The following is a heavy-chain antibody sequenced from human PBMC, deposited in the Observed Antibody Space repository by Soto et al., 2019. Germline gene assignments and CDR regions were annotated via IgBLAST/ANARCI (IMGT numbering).Heavy chain of an antibody. CDR1: GYTLTELS. CDR3: APLTDFVVDPAARGVFDP. Sequence: ASVNVSCKVSGYTLTELSMHWVLQAPGKGLEWMGGFDPEDGETIYAQKFQGRVTMTEDTSTDTAYMELSSLRSEDTAVYYCAPLTDFVVDPAARGVFDPGGRGTLVTVSS. J-gene: IGHJ5*02. CDR2: FDPEDGET. V-gene: IGHV1-24*01. D-gene: IGHD2-2*01.